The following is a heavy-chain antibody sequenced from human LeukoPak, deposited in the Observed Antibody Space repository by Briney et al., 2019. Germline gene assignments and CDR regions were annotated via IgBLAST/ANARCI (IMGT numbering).Heavy chain of an antibody. CDR2: MNPNSGNT. V-gene: IGHV1-8*01. J-gene: IGHJ4*02. CDR3: ARDDYYGSGSYLS. D-gene: IGHD3-10*01. CDR1: GYTFTSYD. Sequence: ASVKVSCKASGYTFTSYDINWVRQATGQGLEWMGWMNPNSGNTGYAQKFQGRVIMTRNTSISTAYMELSSLRSEDTAVHYCARDDYYGSGSYLSWGQGTLVTVSS.